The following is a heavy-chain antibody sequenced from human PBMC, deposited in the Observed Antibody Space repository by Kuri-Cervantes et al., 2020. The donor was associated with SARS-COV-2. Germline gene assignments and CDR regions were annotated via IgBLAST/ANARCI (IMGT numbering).Heavy chain of an antibody. Sequence: KVSCKGSGYSFTSYWIGWVRQMPAKGLEWMGIIYPGDSDTRYSPSFQGQATISADKSISTAYLQWSSLKAPDTAMYYCARGHRSGYFDYWGQGSLVTVSS. CDR3: ARGHRSGYFDY. CDR1: GYSFTSYW. V-gene: IGHV5-51*01. D-gene: IGHD6-19*01. CDR2: IYPGDSDT. J-gene: IGHJ4*02.